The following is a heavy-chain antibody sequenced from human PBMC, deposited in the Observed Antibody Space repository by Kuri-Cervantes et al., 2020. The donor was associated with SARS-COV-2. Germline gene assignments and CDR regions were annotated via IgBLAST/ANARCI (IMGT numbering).Heavy chain of an antibody. D-gene: IGHD6-6*01. CDR1: GFTFSSYN. CDR3: ARESSSSLNYYYGMDI. Sequence: GGSLRLSCAASGFTFSSYNMHWVRQPPGKGLEWVAIISFYRHDAHYADSVKGRFTISRDNSKNTLYLQMDSLTTEDTAVYYCARESSSSLNYYYGMDIWGQGTPVTVSS. CDR2: ISFYRHDA. V-gene: IGHV3-30*04. J-gene: IGHJ6*02.